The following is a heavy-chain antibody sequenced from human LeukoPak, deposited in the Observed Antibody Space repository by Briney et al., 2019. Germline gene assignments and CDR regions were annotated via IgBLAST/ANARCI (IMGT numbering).Heavy chain of an antibody. Sequence: SSETLSLTCAVYGGSFRGHYWSWIRQSPGKGLEWIGEINHSGSTNYNPSLKSRVTISVDTSKNQFSLKLSSVTAADTAVYYCARHLRRYCSGGSCFNWFDPWGQGTLVTVSS. D-gene: IGHD2-15*01. CDR1: GGSFRGHY. CDR3: ARHLRRYCSGGSCFNWFDP. V-gene: IGHV4-34*01. CDR2: INHSGST. J-gene: IGHJ5*02.